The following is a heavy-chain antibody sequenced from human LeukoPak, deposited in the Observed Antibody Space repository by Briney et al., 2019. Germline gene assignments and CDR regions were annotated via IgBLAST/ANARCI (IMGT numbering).Heavy chain of an antibody. D-gene: IGHD5-24*01. CDR3: ARVAWPDSFDI. CDR2: ISSSSDNT. J-gene: IGHJ3*02. V-gene: IGHV3-23*01. CDR1: GFTFTSYA. Sequence: GGSLRLSCAASGFTFTSYAMGWVRQAPGKGLEWVTTISSSSDNTYYADSVKGRFTVSRDNSKNTLFLQMKSLRAEDTAVYYCARVAWPDSFDIWGQGTMVTVSS.